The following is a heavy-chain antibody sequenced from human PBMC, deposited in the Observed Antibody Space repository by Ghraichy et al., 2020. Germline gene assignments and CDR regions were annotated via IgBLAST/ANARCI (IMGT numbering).Heavy chain of an antibody. CDR2: IIPIFGTA. J-gene: IGHJ4*02. D-gene: IGHD2-2*01. CDR1: GGTFSSYA. V-gene: IGHV1-69*01. CDR3: ARDRGYCSSTSCPFDY. Sequence: VKVSCKASGGTFSSYAISWVRQAPGQGLEWMGGIIPIFGTANYAQKFQGRVTITADESTSTAYMELSSLRSEDTAVYYCARDRGYCSSTSCPFDYWGQGTLVTVSS.